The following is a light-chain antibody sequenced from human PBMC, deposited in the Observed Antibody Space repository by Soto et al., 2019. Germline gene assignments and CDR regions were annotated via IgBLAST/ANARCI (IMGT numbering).Light chain of an antibody. CDR2: GAS. Sequence: EIVLTQSPGTLSLSPGERATLSCRASQSINSRYLAWYQQKPGQAPRLLIYGASSRATGIPDRFCGSGSGTDFTLTISRLEPEDFAVYYCQQFGSSPGFTFGPGTKVDIK. V-gene: IGKV3-20*01. J-gene: IGKJ3*01. CDR1: QSINSRY. CDR3: QQFGSSPGFT.